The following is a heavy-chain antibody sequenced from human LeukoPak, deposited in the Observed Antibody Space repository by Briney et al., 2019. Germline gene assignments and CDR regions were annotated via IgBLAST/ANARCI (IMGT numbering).Heavy chain of an antibody. D-gene: IGHD6-13*01. V-gene: IGHV3-11*01. Sequence: PGGSLRLSCAASGFTFSDYYMSWIRQAPGKGLEWVSYISSSGSTIYYADCVKGRFTISRDNAKNSLYLQMNSLRAEDTAVYYCARRWRGSSWYLLDYWGQGTLVTVSS. CDR3: ARRWRGSSWYLLDY. J-gene: IGHJ4*02. CDR2: ISSSGSTI. CDR1: GFTFSDYY.